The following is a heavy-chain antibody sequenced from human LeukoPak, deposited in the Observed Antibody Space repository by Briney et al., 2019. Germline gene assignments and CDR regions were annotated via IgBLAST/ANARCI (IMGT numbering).Heavy chain of an antibody. V-gene: IGHV1-3*03. D-gene: IGHD5-18*01. CDR2: INAGNGNT. J-gene: IGHJ6*03. CDR3: ARDRYSYMEGHYYYMDV. Sequence: VSVKVSCKASGYTFTSYGISWVRQAPGQGLEWMGWINAGNGNTKYSQEFQGRVTITRDTSASTAYMELSSLRSEDMAVYYCARDRYSYMEGHYYYMDVWGKGTTVTVSS. CDR1: GYTFTSYG.